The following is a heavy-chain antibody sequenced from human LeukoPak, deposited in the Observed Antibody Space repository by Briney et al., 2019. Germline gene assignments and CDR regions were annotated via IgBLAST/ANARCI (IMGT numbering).Heavy chain of an antibody. CDR2: IRYDGSDK. Sequence: PGGSLRLSCAASGFIFSNYGMYWVRQAPGKGLEWVSFIRYDGSDKYYADSVKGRFTISKDKSRNTLYLQMNSLRAEDTAVYYCARDQKDYYGSGSTYCFDYWGQGTLVTVSS. D-gene: IGHD3-10*01. J-gene: IGHJ4*02. CDR1: GFIFSNYG. V-gene: IGHV3-30*02. CDR3: ARDQKDYYGSGSTYCFDY.